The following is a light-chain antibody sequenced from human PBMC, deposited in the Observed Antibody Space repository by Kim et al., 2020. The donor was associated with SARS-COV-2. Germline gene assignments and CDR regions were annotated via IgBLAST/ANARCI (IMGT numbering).Light chain of an antibody. V-gene: IGKV3-15*01. J-gene: IGKJ1*01. CDR3: QQYSNWPET. CDR2: STS. Sequence: EIVMTQSPATLSVSPGERATLSCRASQSVSRNLAWYQQKPGQAPSLLIYSTSTRATGIPARFSGSGSGTDFTLTISSLRSEDFAVYYCQQYSNWPETFGRGTKVDIK. CDR1: QSVSRN.